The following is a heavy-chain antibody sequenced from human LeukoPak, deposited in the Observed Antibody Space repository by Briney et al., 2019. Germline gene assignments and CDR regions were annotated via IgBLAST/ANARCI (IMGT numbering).Heavy chain of an antibody. V-gene: IGHV3-21*01. CDR2: ISSSSSYI. CDR1: GFTFSSYS. J-gene: IGHJ4*02. D-gene: IGHD3-3*01. Sequence: GGSLRLSCAASGFTFSSYSMNWVRQAPGKGLEWVSSISSSSSYIYYADSVKGRFTISRDNAKNSLYLQMNSLRAEDTAVYYCARAPRYYDFWSGYYVWGQGTQVTVSS. CDR3: ARAPRYYDFWSGYYV.